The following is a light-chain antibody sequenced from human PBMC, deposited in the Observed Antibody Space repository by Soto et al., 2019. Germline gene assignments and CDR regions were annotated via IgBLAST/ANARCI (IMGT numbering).Light chain of an antibody. CDR1: QGIISH. J-gene: IGKJ4*01. V-gene: IGKV1-9*01. Sequence: DIPLTQSPSFLSASVGDRVTITCRASQGIISHLAWFQQKAGKAPKLLIYAASTLQRGVPSRFSGSGSGTEFTLTIRGLQTEDFATYYCQQLNSYPVTFGGGTKVAIK. CDR3: QQLNSYPVT. CDR2: AAS.